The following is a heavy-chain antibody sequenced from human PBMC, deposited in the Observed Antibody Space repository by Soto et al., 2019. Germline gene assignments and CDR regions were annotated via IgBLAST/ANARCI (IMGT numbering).Heavy chain of an antibody. CDR2: INHSGST. CDR3: ARRRITMVRGVIRERITFDP. Sequence: SETLSLTCTVSGGSISSSSYYWGWIRQPPGKGLEWIGKINHSGSTYYNPSLKSRVTISVDTSKNQFSLKLSSVTAADTAVYYCARRRITMVRGVIRERITFDPWGQGTLVTVSS. J-gene: IGHJ5*02. V-gene: IGHV4-39*07. CDR1: GGSISSSSYY. D-gene: IGHD3-10*01.